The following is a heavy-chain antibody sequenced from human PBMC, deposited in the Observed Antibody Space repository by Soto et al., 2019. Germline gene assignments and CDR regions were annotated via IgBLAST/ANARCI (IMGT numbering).Heavy chain of an antibody. CDR2: ISAYNGNT. CDR1: GYTFTSYG. D-gene: IGHD3-10*01. CDR3: ARDPGSTQMFGWFGELPSYYYYMDV. J-gene: IGHJ6*03. Sequence: ASVKVSCKASGYTFTSYGISWVRQAPGQGLEWMGWISAYNGNTNYAQKLQGRVTMTTDTSTSTAYMELRSLRSDDTAVYYCARDPGSTQMFGWFGELPSYYYYMDVWGKGTTVTVSS. V-gene: IGHV1-18*01.